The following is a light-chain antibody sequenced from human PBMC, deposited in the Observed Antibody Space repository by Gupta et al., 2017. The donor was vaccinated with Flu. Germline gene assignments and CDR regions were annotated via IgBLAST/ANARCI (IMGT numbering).Light chain of an antibody. CDR3: GTWDSSLSAGV. CDR1: SANIGNNY. CDR2: DNN. J-gene: IGLJ3*02. V-gene: IGLV1-51*01. Sequence: QSMLTQPPSVSAAPGQKVTLSCSGSSANIGNNYVSWYQQVPGTAPKLLIYDNNKRPSGIPDRFSGSKSGTSATLGITGLQTGDEADYYCGTWDSSLSAGVFGGGTKLTVL.